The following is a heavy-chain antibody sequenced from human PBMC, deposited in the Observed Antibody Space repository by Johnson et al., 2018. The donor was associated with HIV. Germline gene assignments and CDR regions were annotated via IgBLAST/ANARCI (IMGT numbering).Heavy chain of an antibody. V-gene: IGHV3-30*03. CDR3: ARVPNDAFDI. CDR1: GIIFSHYG. CDR2: ISYDGSNK. J-gene: IGHJ3*02. Sequence: QVQLVESGGGVVQPGRSLRLSCAVSGIIFSHYGMHWVRQAPGKGLEWVALISYDGSNKYYADSVKGRFTISRDNSKNTLYLQMGSLRAEDTAVYYCARVPNDAFDIWGQGTMVTVSS.